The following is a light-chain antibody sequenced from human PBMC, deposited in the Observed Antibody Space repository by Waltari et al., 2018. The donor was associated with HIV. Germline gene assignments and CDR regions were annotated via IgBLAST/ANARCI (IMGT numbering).Light chain of an antibody. CDR1: PTLISIGEHRKY. CDR3: QQYYTEPLS. CDR2: WAS. V-gene: IGKV4-1*01. Sequence: IVMPQSPDSLAVSLGARSTLPWKTSPTLISIGEHRKYLSWYKKKPGQPPELLISWASTRKSGVPDRFTGGGSGTDFTLSSNNVQADDVAVYYCQQYYTEPLSFGGGTKIEIK. J-gene: IGKJ4*01.